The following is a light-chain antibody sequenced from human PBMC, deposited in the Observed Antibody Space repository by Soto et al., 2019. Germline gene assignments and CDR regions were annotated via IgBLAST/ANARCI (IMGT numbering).Light chain of an antibody. Sequence: DILMTQSPSTLSASVGDRVTITCRASESISRWLAWYQQKPGQARKLLIHRASTLATGVPSRISGSGSGTDFTLTISNLQPDDFATYYCQQYKSHSPYTFGQGTKVDIK. CDR2: RAS. CDR3: QQYKSHSPYT. V-gene: IGKV1-5*03. CDR1: ESISRW. J-gene: IGKJ2*01.